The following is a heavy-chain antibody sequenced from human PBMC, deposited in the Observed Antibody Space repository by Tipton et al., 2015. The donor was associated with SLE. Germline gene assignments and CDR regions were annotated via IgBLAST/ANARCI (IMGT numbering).Heavy chain of an antibody. D-gene: IGHD3-22*01. CDR3: ARAATMIVSDAFDI. Sequence: GSLRLSCAASGFTFSDHYMDWVRQAPGKGLEWVGRTRNKANSYTTEYAASVKGRFTISRHDSKNSLYLQMNSLKTEDTAVYYCARAATMIVSDAFDIWGQGTMVTVSS. J-gene: IGHJ3*02. V-gene: IGHV3-72*01. CDR1: GFTFSDHY. CDR2: TRNKANSYTT.